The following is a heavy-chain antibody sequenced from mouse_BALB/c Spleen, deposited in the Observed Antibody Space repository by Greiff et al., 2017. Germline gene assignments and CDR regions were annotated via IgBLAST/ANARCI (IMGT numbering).Heavy chain of an antibody. Sequence: EVKLVESGGGLVQPGGSRKLSCAASGFTFSSFGMHWVRQAPEKGLEWVAYISSGSSTIYYADTVKGRFTISRDNPKNTLFLQMTSLRSEDTAMYYCARWGNYYAMDYWGQGTSVTVSS. CDR1: GFTFSSFG. D-gene: IGHD2-1*01. V-gene: IGHV5-17*02. J-gene: IGHJ4*01. CDR2: ISSGSSTI. CDR3: ARWGNYYAMDY.